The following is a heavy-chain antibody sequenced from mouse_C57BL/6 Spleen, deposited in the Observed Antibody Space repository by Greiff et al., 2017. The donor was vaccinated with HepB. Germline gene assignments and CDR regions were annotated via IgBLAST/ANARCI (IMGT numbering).Heavy chain of an antibody. Sequence: EVQLQQSGPELVKPGASVKISCKASGYTFTDYYMNWVKQSHGKSLEWIGDINPNNGGTSYNQKFKGKATLTVDQSSSTAYMELRSLTSEDSAVYYCARYYDGPDYWGQGTSVTVSS. D-gene: IGHD1-1*01. J-gene: IGHJ4*01. CDR1: GYTFTDYY. CDR2: INPNNGGT. V-gene: IGHV1-26*01. CDR3: ARYYDGPDY.